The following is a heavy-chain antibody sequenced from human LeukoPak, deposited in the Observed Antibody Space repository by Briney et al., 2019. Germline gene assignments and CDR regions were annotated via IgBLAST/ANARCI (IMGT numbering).Heavy chain of an antibody. D-gene: IGHD6-19*01. Sequence: PSQTLSLTCTVSGGSINSGSYYWSWIRQPAGKGLEWIGRIYTSGSTNYNPSLKSRVTISVDTFKNQFSLRLTSVAAADTAVYYCARDLWEGSGWYTWGPGTLVTVSS. V-gene: IGHV4-61*02. J-gene: IGHJ5*02. CDR3: ARDLWEGSGWYT. CDR1: GGSINSGSYY. CDR2: IYTSGST.